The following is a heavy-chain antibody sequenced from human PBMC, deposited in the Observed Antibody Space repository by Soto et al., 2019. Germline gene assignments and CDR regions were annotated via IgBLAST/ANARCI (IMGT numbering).Heavy chain of an antibody. Sequence: ASVKVSCKASGYTFTSYTLHWVRQAPGQRLEWMGWINAGNGNTKYSQKFQGRVTITRDTSASTAYMDLNRLRSEDTAVYYCALGYSSSWYLDYWGQGTLVTVSS. CDR3: ALGYSSSWYLDY. CDR2: INAGNGNT. V-gene: IGHV1-3*01. D-gene: IGHD6-13*01. J-gene: IGHJ4*02. CDR1: GYTFTSYT.